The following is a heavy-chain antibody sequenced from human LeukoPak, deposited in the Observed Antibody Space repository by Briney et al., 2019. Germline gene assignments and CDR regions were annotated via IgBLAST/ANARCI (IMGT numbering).Heavy chain of an antibody. CDR1: GFTFSSYE. CDR3: ASLPVLRYFAPFAFDI. CDR2: ISSSGSTI. J-gene: IGHJ3*02. Sequence: GGSLRLSCAASGFTFSSYEMNWVRQAPGKGLEWVSYISSSGSTIYYADSVKGRFTISRDNAKNSLYLQMNSLRAEDTAVYYCASLPVLRYFAPFAFDIWGQGTMVTVSS. V-gene: IGHV3-48*03. D-gene: IGHD3-9*01.